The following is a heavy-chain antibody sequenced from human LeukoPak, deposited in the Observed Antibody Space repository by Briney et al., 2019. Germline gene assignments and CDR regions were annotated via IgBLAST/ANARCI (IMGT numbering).Heavy chain of an antibody. J-gene: IGHJ4*02. Sequence: GGSLRLSCAASGFTVSSNYMSWVRQAPGKGLEWVSVIYSGGSTYYADSVKGRFTISRDSSKNTLYLQMNSLRAEDTAVYYCARDQYGGNSGLYWGQGTLVTVSS. V-gene: IGHV3-66*01. D-gene: IGHD4-23*01. CDR2: IYSGGST. CDR3: ARDQYGGNSGLY. CDR1: GFTVSSNY.